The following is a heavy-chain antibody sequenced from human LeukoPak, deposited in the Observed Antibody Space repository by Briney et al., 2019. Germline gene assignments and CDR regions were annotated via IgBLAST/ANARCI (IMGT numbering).Heavy chain of an antibody. CDR1: GYTVTSYY. Sequence: ASVKVSCTASGYTVTSYYMHWVRQAPGQGLEWMAILNPSGGSSNYAQKFQGRATLTRATSTGTVYMELSSLRSEDTAVYYCARVGLDPFDYWGQGTLVTVSS. CDR3: ARVGLDPFDY. D-gene: IGHD3/OR15-3a*01. V-gene: IGHV1-46*01. J-gene: IGHJ4*02. CDR2: LNPSGGSS.